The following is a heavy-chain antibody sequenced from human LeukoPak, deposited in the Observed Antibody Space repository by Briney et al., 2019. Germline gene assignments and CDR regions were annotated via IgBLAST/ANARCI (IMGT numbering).Heavy chain of an antibody. V-gene: IGHV4-39*07. Sequence: SETLSLTCTVSGGSISGSNHCWGWIRQPPGKGPEWIGSVYHTGRTYYNVSLNSRLTISVDTSKNQFSLKMTSVTAADTAVYFCARDRRDYGNFVWYDPWGQGTLVTVSS. CDR3: ARDRRDYGNFVWYDP. CDR2: VYHTGRT. CDR1: GGSISGSNHC. D-gene: IGHD4-11*01. J-gene: IGHJ5*02.